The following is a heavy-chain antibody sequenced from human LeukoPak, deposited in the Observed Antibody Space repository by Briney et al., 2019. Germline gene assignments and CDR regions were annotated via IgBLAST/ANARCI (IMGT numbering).Heavy chain of an antibody. CDR2: IKQDGSEK. J-gene: IGHJ4*02. CDR3: ARERAYSSSWGYFDY. Sequence: GGSLRLSCAASGFTFSSYGMHWVRQAPGKGLEWVANIKQDGSEKYYVDSVKGRFTISRDNAKNSLYLQMNSLRAEDTAVYYCARERAYSSSWGYFDYWGQGTLVTVSS. CDR1: GFTFSSYG. V-gene: IGHV3-7*01. D-gene: IGHD6-13*01.